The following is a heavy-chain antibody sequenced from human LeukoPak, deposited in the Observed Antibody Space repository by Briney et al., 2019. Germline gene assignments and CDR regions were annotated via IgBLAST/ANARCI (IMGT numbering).Heavy chain of an antibody. CDR2: IWPDGINQ. CDR1: GFTFSNYG. CDR3: AKDCGGDCHVYC. V-gene: IGHV3-30*02. J-gene: IGHJ4*02. D-gene: IGHD2-21*02. Sequence: GGSLRPSCAASGFTFSNYGMHWVRQAPGKGLDWVAAIWPDGINQDYADSVRGRFTISRDNSKNILYLQMDSLGAEDTALYYCAKDCGGDCHVYCWGQGTLVTVSP.